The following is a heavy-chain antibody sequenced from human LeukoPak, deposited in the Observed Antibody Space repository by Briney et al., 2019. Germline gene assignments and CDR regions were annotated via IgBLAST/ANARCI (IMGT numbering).Heavy chain of an antibody. D-gene: IGHD3/OR15-3a*01. CDR2: INAYNGNT. Sequence: ASVKVSCKASGYTFNNYGINWVRQAPGQGLEWMGWINAYNGNTDYSQKLQGRVTMTTDTSTSTAYMELRSLRSDDTAVYYCARSGFWTDHPAFDIWGQGTMVTVSS. J-gene: IGHJ3*02. CDR1: GYTFNNYG. V-gene: IGHV1-18*01. CDR3: ARSGFWTDHPAFDI.